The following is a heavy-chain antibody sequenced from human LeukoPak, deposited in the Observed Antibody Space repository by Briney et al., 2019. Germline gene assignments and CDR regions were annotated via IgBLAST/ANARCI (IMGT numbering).Heavy chain of an antibody. Sequence: GGSLRLSCAASGLTFSSYAMSWVRQAPGKGLEWVSGISGSGGTTYYADSVKGRFSISRDNSKNTLYLQMNSLRVEDTAVYYCAKGEGYNSAFDIWGQGTMVTVSS. J-gene: IGHJ3*02. CDR3: AKGEGYNSAFDI. CDR2: ISGSGGTT. D-gene: IGHD5-24*01. CDR1: GLTFSSYA. V-gene: IGHV3-23*01.